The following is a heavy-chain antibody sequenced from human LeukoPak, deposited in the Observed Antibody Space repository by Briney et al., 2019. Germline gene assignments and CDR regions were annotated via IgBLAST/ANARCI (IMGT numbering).Heavy chain of an antibody. D-gene: IGHD3-22*01. J-gene: IGHJ4*02. CDR2: INWKGDSI. V-gene: IGHV3-20*04. Sequence: GGSLRLSCAASGFTFDDYGMSWVRQAPGKGLEWVSSINWKGDSIGYADSAKGRFTISRDNAKNSLYLQMNSLRAEDTALYYCARVYYYDSTGYADFEYWGQGTLVTVSS. CDR1: GFTFDDYG. CDR3: ARVYYYDSTGYADFEY.